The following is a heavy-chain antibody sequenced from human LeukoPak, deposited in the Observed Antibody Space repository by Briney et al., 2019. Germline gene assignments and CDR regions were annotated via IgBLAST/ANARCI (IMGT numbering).Heavy chain of an antibody. J-gene: IGHJ4*02. D-gene: IGHD6-19*01. Sequence: SETLSLTCTVSGGSISSVKDYWAWIRQPPGKGLEWIASGDYSGGTYYNPSLESRVTVSADMSKNQISLKLSFVTAADTAVYYCAREDGEEYSSGWYKRNYFDNWGQGTRVTVSS. CDR3: AREDGEEYSSGWYKRNYFDN. CDR1: GGSISSVKDY. CDR2: GDYSGGT. V-gene: IGHV4-39*07.